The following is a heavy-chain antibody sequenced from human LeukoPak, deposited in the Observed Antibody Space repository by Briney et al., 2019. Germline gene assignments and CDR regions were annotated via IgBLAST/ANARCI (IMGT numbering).Heavy chain of an antibody. J-gene: IGHJ6*03. Sequence: SETLSLTCTVSGGSISSYYWSWIRQPPGKGLEWIGYIYYSGSTNYNPSLKSRVTISVDTSKNQFSLKLSSVTAADTAVYCCARAPNGKQLVGYYYYMDVWGKGTTVTVSS. CDR2: IYYSGST. CDR1: GGSISSYY. V-gene: IGHV4-59*01. D-gene: IGHD6-6*01. CDR3: ARAPNGKQLVGYYYYMDV.